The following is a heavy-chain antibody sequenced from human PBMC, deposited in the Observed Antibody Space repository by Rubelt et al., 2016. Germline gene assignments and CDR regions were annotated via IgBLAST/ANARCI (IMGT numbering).Heavy chain of an antibody. CDR2: IYSDVSST. CDR3: ASLGGGYYYLDY. CDR1: GFSFSMYW. Sequence: GSLRLSCAASGFSFSMYWMHWVRQVPGKGLVWVSRIYSDVSSTTYADSVKGRFTISRDNAKNTLYLQMSSLRAEDTAVYYCASLGGGYYYLDYWGQGILVTVSS. D-gene: IGHD3-22*01. V-gene: IGHV3-74*01. J-gene: IGHJ4*02.